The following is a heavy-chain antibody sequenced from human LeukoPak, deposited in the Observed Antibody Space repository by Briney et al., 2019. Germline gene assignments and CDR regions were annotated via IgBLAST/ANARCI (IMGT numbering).Heavy chain of an antibody. CDR2: IYNGVNT. D-gene: IGHD1-26*01. CDR1: GASVSSASY. J-gene: IGHJ5*02. CDR3: ARSRAFNSGAFDP. Sequence: SETLSLTCTVSGASVSSASYWSWIRQPPGKGVEWIAHIYNGVNTNYNPSLKSRVTISVDTSKNQFSLRLNSVTVADTAVYYCARSRAFNSGAFDPWGQGSLVTVSS. V-gene: IGHV4-61*01.